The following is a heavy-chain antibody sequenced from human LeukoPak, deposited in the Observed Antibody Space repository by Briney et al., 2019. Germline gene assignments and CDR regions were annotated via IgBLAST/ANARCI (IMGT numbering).Heavy chain of an antibody. CDR2: IYTSGST. CDR3: ARETRFEDCSGWYEDTYDAFDI. CDR1: GGSISSYY. J-gene: IGHJ3*02. V-gene: IGHV4-4*07. D-gene: IGHD6-19*01. Sequence: SETLSLTCTVSGGSISSYYWSWIRQPAGKGLEWIGRIYTSGSTNYNPSLKSRVTMSVDTSKNQFSLKLSSVTAADTAVYYCARETRFEDCSGWYEDTYDAFDIWGQGTMLTVSS.